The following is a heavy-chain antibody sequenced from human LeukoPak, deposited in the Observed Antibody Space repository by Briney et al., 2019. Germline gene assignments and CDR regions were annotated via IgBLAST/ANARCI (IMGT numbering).Heavy chain of an antibody. Sequence: ASVKVSCKASGYTFTSYDINWVRQATGQGLEWMGWMSPNNGNTDFAQKFQGRVTMTRNTSISTAYMELSSLRSEDTAVYYCARGHYDFWSGYYFDYWGQGTLVTVSS. CDR1: GYTFTSYD. J-gene: IGHJ4*02. V-gene: IGHV1-8*01. D-gene: IGHD3-3*01. CDR3: ARGHYDFWSGYYFDY. CDR2: MSPNNGNT.